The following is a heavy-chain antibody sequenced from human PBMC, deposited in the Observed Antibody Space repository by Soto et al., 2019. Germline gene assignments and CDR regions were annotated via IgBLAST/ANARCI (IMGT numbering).Heavy chain of an antibody. CDR3: ARERYSYGPYYFDY. CDR2: ITSSGSTT. V-gene: IGHV3-11*01. Sequence: GGSLRPFCAASGFTFSEYYKSWIRQAPGKGLEWVSSITSSGSTTYYTDSVKGRFTISRDNAKNSLYLQMNSLRAEDTAVYYCARERYSYGPYYFDYWGQGTLVTVSS. CDR1: GFTFSEYY. J-gene: IGHJ4*02. D-gene: IGHD5-18*01.